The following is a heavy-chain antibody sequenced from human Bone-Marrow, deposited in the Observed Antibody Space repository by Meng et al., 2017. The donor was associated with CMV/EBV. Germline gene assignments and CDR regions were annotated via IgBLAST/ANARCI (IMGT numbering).Heavy chain of an antibody. CDR1: GFTFNTYW. V-gene: IGHV3-7*01. D-gene: IGHD3-3*01. J-gene: IGHJ6*02. Sequence: GESLKISCAASGFTFNTYWMSWVRQAPGKGLEWVANIKPDGSEKYYVDSVKGRFTISRDNAKNSLYLQMNSLRAEDTAVYYCARATDFWSGYLKFYYYGMDVWGQGTTVTVSS. CDR3: ARATDFWSGYLKFYYYGMDV. CDR2: IKPDGSEK.